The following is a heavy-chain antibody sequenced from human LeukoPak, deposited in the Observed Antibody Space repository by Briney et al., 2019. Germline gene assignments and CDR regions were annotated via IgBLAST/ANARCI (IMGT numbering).Heavy chain of an antibody. CDR2: ILYAGSHK. Sequence: PGRSLRLSCAASGFTYSSYRMQWVRQAPGKGLEWVAVILYAGSHKYSADSVKGGFTISRDNSKNTLYLQMNSLRNEDRAVYFCSASRPHYGDYYGLDVWGHGTTVTVSS. V-gene: IGHV3-30*03. CDR3: SASRPHYGDYYGLDV. J-gene: IGHJ6*02. CDR1: GFTYSSYR. D-gene: IGHD4/OR15-4a*01.